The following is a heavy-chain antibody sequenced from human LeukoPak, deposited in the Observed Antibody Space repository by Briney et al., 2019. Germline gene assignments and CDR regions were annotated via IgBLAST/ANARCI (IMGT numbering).Heavy chain of an antibody. CDR3: ARFGTTVTGLAFDI. V-gene: IGHV4-59*08. D-gene: IGHD4-17*01. J-gene: IGHJ3*02. Sequence: SETLSLTCTVSGGSISSYYWSWIRQPPGKGLEWIGYIYYSGSTSYNPSLKSRVTISVDTSKNQFSLKLSSVTAADTAVYYCARFGTTVTGLAFDIWGQGTMVTVSS. CDR2: IYYSGST. CDR1: GGSISSYY.